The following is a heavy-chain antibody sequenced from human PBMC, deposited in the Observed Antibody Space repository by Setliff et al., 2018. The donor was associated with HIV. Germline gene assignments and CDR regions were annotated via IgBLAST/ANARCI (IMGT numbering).Heavy chain of an antibody. Sequence: HGESLKISCKGSGYSFTSYWIGWVRQMPGKGLEWMGLIYTGDSDTRYSPSFQGQVTISADKSISTAYLQWISLKASASAMYYCARGGTAMVNGPWGQGTLVTVSS. CDR1: GYSFTSYW. CDR2: IYTGDSDT. CDR3: ARGGTAMVNGP. D-gene: IGHD5-18*01. J-gene: IGHJ5*02. V-gene: IGHV5-51*01.